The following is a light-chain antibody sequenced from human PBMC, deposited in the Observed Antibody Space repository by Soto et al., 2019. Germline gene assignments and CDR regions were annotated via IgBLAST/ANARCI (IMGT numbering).Light chain of an antibody. CDR3: MQTIQLPWT. V-gene: IGKV2D-29*01. J-gene: IGKJ1*01. CDR2: EVS. Sequence: DVVMTQTPLSLSVTPGQPASISCKSSQSLLHSDGKTYLFWFLQKPGQPPQLLIYEVSNRFSGVPHRFSGSVSGKDFPRKISRVESEDVGVYYCMQTIQLPWTVGQGTKVHIK. CDR1: QSLLHSDGKTY.